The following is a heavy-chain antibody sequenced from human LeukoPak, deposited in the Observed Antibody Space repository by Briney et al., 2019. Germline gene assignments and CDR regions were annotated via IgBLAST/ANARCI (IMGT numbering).Heavy chain of an antibody. Sequence: KPSETLSLTCSVYGYSISSGYYWGWIRQPPGKGLEWIGSNYHSGSTYYNPSLKSRVTISVGTSKNQFSVKLTSVTAADTAVYYCARASIFGVVRTFFNWFDPWGQGTLVTVSS. CDR1: GYSISSGYY. V-gene: IGHV4-38-2*02. J-gene: IGHJ5*02. D-gene: IGHD3-3*01. CDR3: ARASIFGVVRTFFNWFDP. CDR2: NYHSGST.